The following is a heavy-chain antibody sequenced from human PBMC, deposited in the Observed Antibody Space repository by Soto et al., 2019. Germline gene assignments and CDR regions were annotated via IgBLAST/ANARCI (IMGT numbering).Heavy chain of an antibody. CDR2: ISSSGSTI. D-gene: IGHD3-22*01. V-gene: IGHV3-48*03. CDR1: GFTFSSYE. J-gene: IGHJ6*02. CDR3: AREGNTMIVVVMGYGMDV. Sequence: EVQLVESGGGLVQPGGSLRLSCAASGFTFSSYEMNWVRQAPGKGLEWVSYISSSGSTIYYADSVKGRFTISRDNAKNSLYLQMNSLRAEDTAVYYCAREGNTMIVVVMGYGMDVWGQGTTVTVSS.